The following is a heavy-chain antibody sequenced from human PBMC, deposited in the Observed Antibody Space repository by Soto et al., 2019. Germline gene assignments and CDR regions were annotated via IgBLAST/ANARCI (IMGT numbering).Heavy chain of an antibody. J-gene: IGHJ4*02. D-gene: IGHD6-19*01. CDR1: GYTFTSYY. V-gene: IGHV1-46*01. CDR3: ARDVIGRSSGWYEGFDY. CDR2: INPSGGST. Sequence: ASVKVSCKASGYTFTSYYMHWVRQAPGQGLEWMGIINPSGGSTSYAQKFQGRVTMTRDTSTSTVYMELSSLRSEDTAVYYCARDVIGRSSGWYEGFDYWGQGTLVTVSS.